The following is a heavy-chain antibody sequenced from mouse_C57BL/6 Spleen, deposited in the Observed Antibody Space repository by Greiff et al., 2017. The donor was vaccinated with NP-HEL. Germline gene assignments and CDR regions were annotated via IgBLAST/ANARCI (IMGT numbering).Heavy chain of an antibody. CDR1: GYTFTDYN. J-gene: IGHJ2*01. V-gene: IGHV1-18*01. D-gene: IGHD2-4*01. CDR3: ARRGIYYDYGYYFDY. Sequence: EVQLQQSGPELVKPGASVKIPCKASGYTFTDYNMDWVKQSHGKSLEWIGDINPNNGGTIYNQKFKGKATLTVDKSSSTAYMELRSLTSEDTAVYYCARRGIYYDYGYYFDYWGQGTTLTVSS. CDR2: INPNNGGT.